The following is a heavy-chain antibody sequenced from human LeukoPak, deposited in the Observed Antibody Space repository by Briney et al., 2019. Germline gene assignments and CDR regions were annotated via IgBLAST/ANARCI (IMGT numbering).Heavy chain of an antibody. CDR2: IYYSGSI. J-gene: IGHJ3*02. V-gene: IGHV4-59*01. CDR1: AAPITSYY. Sequence: SETLSLTCTVSAAPITSYYWSWIRQPPGKGLEWIGYIYYSGSINYNPSLKSRVAISVDTSKNQVSLRLSSVTAADTAVYYCARGGSIVGATPHDAFDIWGQGTVVTVS. CDR3: ARGGSIVGATPHDAFDI. D-gene: IGHD1-26*01.